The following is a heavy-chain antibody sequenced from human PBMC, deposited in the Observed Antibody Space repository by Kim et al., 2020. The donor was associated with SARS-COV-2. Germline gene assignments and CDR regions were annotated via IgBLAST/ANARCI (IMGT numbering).Heavy chain of an antibody. CDR2: ISYDGSNK. J-gene: IGHJ6*03. V-gene: IGHV3-30*18. CDR1: GFTFSSYG. D-gene: IGHD5-12*01. Sequence: GGSLRLSCAASGFTFSSYGMHWVRQAPGKGLEWVAVISYDGSNKYYADSVKGRFTISRDNSKNTLYLQMNSLRAEDTAVYYCAKEGATLVRGYYYYYMDV. CDR3: AKEGATLVRGYYYYYMDV.